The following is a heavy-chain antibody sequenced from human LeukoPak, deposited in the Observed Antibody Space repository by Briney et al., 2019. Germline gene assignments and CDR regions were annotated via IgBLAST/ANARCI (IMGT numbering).Heavy chain of an antibody. CDR3: ARTDQGSGWYEGNFDY. V-gene: IGHV3-30*04. Sequence: GRSLRLSCAASGFTFSTYAMHWVRQAPGKGLEWVAVISYDGSNKYYADSVKGRFTISRDNSKSTLYLQMNSLRPEDTAVYYCARTDQGSGWYEGNFDYWGQGTLVTVSS. J-gene: IGHJ4*02. CDR2: ISYDGSNK. CDR1: GFTFSTYA. D-gene: IGHD6-19*01.